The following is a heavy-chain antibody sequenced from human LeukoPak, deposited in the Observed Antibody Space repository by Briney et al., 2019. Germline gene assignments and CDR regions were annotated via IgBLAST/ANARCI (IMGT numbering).Heavy chain of an antibody. CDR1: GGSISSYY. D-gene: IGHD3-10*01. Sequence: SETLSLTCTVSGGSISSYYWSWIRQPPGKGLEWIGYIYYSGSTNYNPSLKSRVTISVDTSKNQFSLKLSSVTAADTAVYYCARGVWFGKLLWYWFDPWGQGTLVTVSS. V-gene: IGHV4-59*01. J-gene: IGHJ5*02. CDR2: IYYSGST. CDR3: ARGVWFGKLLWYWFDP.